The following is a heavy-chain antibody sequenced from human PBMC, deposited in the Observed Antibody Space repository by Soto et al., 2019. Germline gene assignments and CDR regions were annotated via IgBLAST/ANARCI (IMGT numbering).Heavy chain of an antibody. D-gene: IGHD2-2*01. J-gene: IGHJ6*02. V-gene: IGHV1-69*01. CDR3: ARSQGSSTSLEIYYYSYYGMEV. Sequence: QVQLVQSGAEVKKPGSSVKVSCKASGGTFSSYAISWVRQAPGQGLEWMGGIIPISGTANYAQKFQGRVTITADESTRTAYMELSSLRSEDTAVYSCARSQGSSTSLEIYYYSYYGMEVWGQGTRVPVSS. CDR1: GGTFSSYA. CDR2: IIPISGTA.